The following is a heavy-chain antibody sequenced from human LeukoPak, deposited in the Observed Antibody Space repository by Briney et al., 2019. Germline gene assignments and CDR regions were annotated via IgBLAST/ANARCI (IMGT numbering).Heavy chain of an antibody. CDR2: LYDSGDS. Sequence: SETLSLTCTVSGDSIRGYYWSWIRQSPGKGLEWMGYLYDSGDSNRNPSLKSRVTMSMGTSKTQFSLILNSVTAADTAVYYCAAGSCGSRCSSSSVWFDHWGPGTLVTVSS. J-gene: IGHJ5*02. V-gene: IGHV4-59*01. CDR3: AAGSCGSRCSSSSVWFDH. D-gene: IGHD2-15*01. CDR1: GDSIRGYY.